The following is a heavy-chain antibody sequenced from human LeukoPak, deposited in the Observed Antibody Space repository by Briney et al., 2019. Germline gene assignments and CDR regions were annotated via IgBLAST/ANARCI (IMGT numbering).Heavy chain of an antibody. CDR1: GYTFTGYY. J-gene: IGHJ6*03. CDR2: INPNSGGT. V-gene: IGHV1-2*02. D-gene: IGHD5-12*01. CDR3: ARGAGVATRYYYYYMDV. Sequence: ASVKVSCKASGYTFTGYYMHWVRQAPGQGLEWMGWINPNSGGTNYAQKFQGRVTMTRDTSISTAYMELSRPRSDDTAVYYCARGAGVATRYYYYYMDVWGKGTTVTVSS.